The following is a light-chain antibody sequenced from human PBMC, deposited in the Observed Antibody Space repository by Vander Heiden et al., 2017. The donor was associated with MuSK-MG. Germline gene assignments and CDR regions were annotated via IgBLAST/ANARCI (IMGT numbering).Light chain of an antibody. CDR3: SSYRSSSPYV. Sequence: QSALTQPASVSWSPGQSITISCTGTSSDVGGYNYVSWYQQHPGKAPKLMIYGVSNRPTGVSNRFSGSKSGNTASLTIAGLQAEDEADYYCSSYRSSSPYVFGTGTKVTVL. J-gene: IGLJ1*01. CDR1: SSDVGGYNY. CDR2: GVS. V-gene: IGLV2-14*01.